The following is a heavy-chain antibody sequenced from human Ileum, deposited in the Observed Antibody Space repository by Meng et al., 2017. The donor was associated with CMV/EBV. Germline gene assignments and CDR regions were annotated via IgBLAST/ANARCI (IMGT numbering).Heavy chain of an antibody. D-gene: IGHD2/OR15-2a*01. CDR2: INPNSGGT. V-gene: IGHV1-2*02. CDR3: ARGGQGNTAFHY. Sequence: QSGAEMKKPGASGKFPCKASGYTFTGYYMHWVRQAPGQGLEWMGWINPNSGGTNYAQKFQGRVTMTRDTSISTAYMELSRLTSDDTAVYYCARGGQGNTAFHYWGQGTLVTVSS. CDR1: GYTFTGYY. J-gene: IGHJ4*02.